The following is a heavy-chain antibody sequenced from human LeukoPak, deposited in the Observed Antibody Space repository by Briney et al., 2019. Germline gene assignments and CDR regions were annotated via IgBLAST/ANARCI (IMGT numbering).Heavy chain of an antibody. V-gene: IGHV4-39*01. CDR1: GGSIRSGPYY. Sequence: PSETLSLTCNVSGGSIRSGPYYWGWIRQPPGKRLEWIGSIYYSGNTQYSPSLRSRVTISVDTSKNEFSLKLRSVTAADTAVYYCARPHGYGDYYADYWGQGTLVTVSS. D-gene: IGHD4-17*01. J-gene: IGHJ4*02. CDR3: ARPHGYGDYYADY. CDR2: IYYSGNT.